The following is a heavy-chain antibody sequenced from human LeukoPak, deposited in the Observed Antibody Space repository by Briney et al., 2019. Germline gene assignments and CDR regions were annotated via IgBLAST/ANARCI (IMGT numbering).Heavy chain of an antibody. J-gene: IGHJ4*02. CDR1: GFTFSNCA. CDR3: ARDLGGQGTFDY. CDR2: ISSDGTTK. V-gene: IGHV3-30-3*01. Sequence: GGSLRLSCAASGFTFSNCAMQWVRQAPGKGLEWVAVISSDGTTKIYTDSVKGRFTISRDNSKNTLSLQMSSLRVEDTAVYYCARDLGGQGTFDYWGQGTLVSVSS. D-gene: IGHD3-10*01.